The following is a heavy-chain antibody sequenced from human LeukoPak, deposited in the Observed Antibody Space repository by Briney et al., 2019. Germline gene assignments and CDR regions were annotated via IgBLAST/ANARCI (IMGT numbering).Heavy chain of an antibody. Sequence: SETLSLTCAVYGGSFSGYYWSWIRQPPGKGLEWIGEINHSGSTNYNPSLKSRVTMSVGTSKNQFSLKLSSVTAADTAVYYCARDRGRSRYFDWLPGETYNWFDPWGQGTLVTVSS. CDR1: GGSFSGYY. V-gene: IGHV4-34*01. J-gene: IGHJ5*02. D-gene: IGHD3-9*01. CDR2: INHSGST. CDR3: ARDRGRSRYFDWLPGETYNWFDP.